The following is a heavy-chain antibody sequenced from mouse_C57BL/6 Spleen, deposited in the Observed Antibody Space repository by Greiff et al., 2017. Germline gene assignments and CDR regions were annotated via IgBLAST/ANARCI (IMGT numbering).Heavy chain of an antibody. Sequence: VHVKQSGTVLARPGASVKMSCKTSGYTFTSYWMHWVKQRPGQGLEWIGAIYPGNSDTSYNQKFKGKAKLPAVTSASTAYMELSSRTNEDSAVYYGTGYYGSIFDYWGQGTTLTVSS. CDR2: IYPGNSDT. J-gene: IGHJ2*01. V-gene: IGHV1-5*01. CDR3: TGYYGSIFDY. D-gene: IGHD1-1*01. CDR1: GYTFTSYW.